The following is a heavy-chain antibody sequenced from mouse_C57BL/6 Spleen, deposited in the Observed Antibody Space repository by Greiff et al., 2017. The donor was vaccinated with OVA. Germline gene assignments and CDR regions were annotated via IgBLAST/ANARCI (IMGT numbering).Heavy chain of an antibody. D-gene: IGHD1-1*01. J-gene: IGHJ3*01. V-gene: IGHV5-6*01. CDR1: GFTFSRYG. Sequence: EVMLVESGGDLVKPGGSLKLSCAASGFTFSRYGMSWVRQTPDKRLEWVATISSGGSYTYYPDSVKGRFTISRDNAKNTRYLQMSSLKSEDTAMYYWARLPRDYYGSLAYWGQGTLVTVSA. CDR3: ARLPRDYYGSLAY. CDR2: ISSGGSYT.